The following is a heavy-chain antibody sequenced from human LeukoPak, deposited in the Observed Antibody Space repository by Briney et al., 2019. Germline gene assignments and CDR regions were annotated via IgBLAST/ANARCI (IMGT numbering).Heavy chain of an antibody. D-gene: IGHD3-10*01. Sequence: PGGSLRLSCVASGFTFSGYDMHWVRQSAGGGLEWVSAIGTAGDTYYPGSVKGRFTISRDNARNSLYLQMHTLRVGDTAVYYCATAGRGATSGSYDNWGQETLVTVSS. CDR2: IGTAGDT. J-gene: IGHJ4*02. CDR1: GFTFSGYD. CDR3: ATAGRGATSGSYDN. V-gene: IGHV3-13*01.